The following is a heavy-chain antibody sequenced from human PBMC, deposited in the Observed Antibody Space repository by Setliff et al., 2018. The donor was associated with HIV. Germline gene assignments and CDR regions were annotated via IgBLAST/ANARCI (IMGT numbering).Heavy chain of an antibody. CDR3: ARGGYYDFWSPHYIDV. D-gene: IGHD3-3*01. Sequence: SETLSLTCTVSGVSITSHYWSWIRQPPGTGLEWIGYIYYSGTTNYNPSLKSRVTISVDMSKNQFSLRLSSVTAADTAVYYCARGGYYDFWSPHYIDVWGKGTTVTVSS. V-gene: IGHV4-59*11. CDR2: IYYSGTT. CDR1: GVSITSHY. J-gene: IGHJ6*03.